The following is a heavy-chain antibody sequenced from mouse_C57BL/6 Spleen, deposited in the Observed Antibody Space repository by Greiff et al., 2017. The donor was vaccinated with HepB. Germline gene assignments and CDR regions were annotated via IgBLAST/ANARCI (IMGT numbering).Heavy chain of an antibody. V-gene: IGHV1-26*01. CDR3: ARGFTYAMDY. CDR2: INPNNGGT. CDR1: GYTFTDYY. Sequence: EVQLQQSGPELVKPGASVKISCKASGYTFTDYYMNWVKQSHGKSLEWIGDINPNNGGTSYNQKFKGKATLTVDKSSSTAYMELRSLTSEDSAVYYWARGFTYAMDYWGQGTSVTVSS. J-gene: IGHJ4*01.